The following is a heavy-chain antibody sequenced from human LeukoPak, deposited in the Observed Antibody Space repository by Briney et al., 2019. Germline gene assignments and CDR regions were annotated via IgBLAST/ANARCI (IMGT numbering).Heavy chain of an antibody. V-gene: IGHV4-59*01. CDR2: IYYSGST. Sequence: SETLSLTCTVSGGSISSYYWSWIRQPPGKGLEWIGYIYYSGSTNYNPSLKSRVTISVDTSKNQFSMKLSSVTAADTAVYYCARGELLYNDYWGQGTLVTVSS. D-gene: IGHD1-26*01. CDR3: ARGELLYNDY. J-gene: IGHJ4*02. CDR1: GGSISSYY.